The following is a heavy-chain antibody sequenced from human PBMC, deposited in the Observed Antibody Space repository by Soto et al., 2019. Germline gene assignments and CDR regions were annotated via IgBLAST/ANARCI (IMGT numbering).Heavy chain of an antibody. CDR1: GFTFSTSA. D-gene: IGHD2-8*01. Sequence: HVQLVESGGGVVQPGRSLRLSCAASGFTFSTSAMHWVRQAPGKGLEWVAVISYDGTNEHYEDSVKGLFTVSRDNSRNTLSLRMNSLRPEDTAMYYCVASVFSFDYWGQGSLVTVSS. CDR2: ISYDGTNE. J-gene: IGHJ4*02. V-gene: IGHV3-30*01. CDR3: VASVFSFDY.